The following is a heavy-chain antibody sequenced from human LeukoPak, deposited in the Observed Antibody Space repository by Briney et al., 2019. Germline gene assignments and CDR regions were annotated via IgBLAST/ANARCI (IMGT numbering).Heavy chain of an antibody. CDR3: AKFRGTYLNDPFDI. Sequence: PGGSLRLSCAASGFTFNNFAMSWVRQAPGKGLEWVSAISGSGGSTYYADSVKGRFTISRDNSKNTLYLHMNSLRAEDTALYYCAKFRGTYLNDPFDIWGQGTMVTVSS. CDR2: ISGSGGST. CDR1: GFTFNNFA. V-gene: IGHV3-23*01. J-gene: IGHJ3*02. D-gene: IGHD2-15*01.